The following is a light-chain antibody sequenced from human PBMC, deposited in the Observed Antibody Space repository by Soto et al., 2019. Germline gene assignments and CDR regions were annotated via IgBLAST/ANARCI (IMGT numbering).Light chain of an antibody. Sequence: EIVMTQSPLXLXASPGEXXIXXXRASXXXXXNIAWYQQKPGQSPRLLVYDASTRATAIPARFSGSGSGTEFTLTINTLQPEDFAVYYCQQYYQWPSYTFGQGTKVDI. CDR3: QQYYQWPSYT. CDR2: DAS. J-gene: IGKJ2*01. CDR1: XXXXXN. V-gene: IGKV3-15*01.